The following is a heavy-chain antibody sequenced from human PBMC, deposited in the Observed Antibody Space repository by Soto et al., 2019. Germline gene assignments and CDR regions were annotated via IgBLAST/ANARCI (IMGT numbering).Heavy chain of an antibody. D-gene: IGHD2-2*01. CDR2: ISSSGGTI. J-gene: IGHJ4*02. CDR3: ARGGRYCTSTTCYCAR. V-gene: IGHV3-48*01. Sequence: GGSLRLSCAASGFTFSDYVMNWVRQAPGKGLEWVSYISSSGGTIYYADSVRGRFTISRDNAKNSLYLHMNSLGAEDTAVYYCARGGRYCTSTTCYCARWGQGTPVTVSS. CDR1: GFTFSDYV.